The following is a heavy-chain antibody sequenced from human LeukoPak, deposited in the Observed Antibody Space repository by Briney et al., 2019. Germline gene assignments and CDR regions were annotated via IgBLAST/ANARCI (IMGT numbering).Heavy chain of an antibody. CDR3: ASRKLGNDY. J-gene: IGHJ4*02. CDR2: IYYSGST. D-gene: IGHD7-27*01. CDR1: GGSISSYY. Sequence: SETLSLTCTVSGGSISSYYWTWIRQPPGKGLEWIGYIYYSGSTSYSPSLKSRVTISADTSQNQFSLKLSSVTAADTAVYYCASRKLGNDYWGQGTLVTVSS. V-gene: IGHV4-59*01.